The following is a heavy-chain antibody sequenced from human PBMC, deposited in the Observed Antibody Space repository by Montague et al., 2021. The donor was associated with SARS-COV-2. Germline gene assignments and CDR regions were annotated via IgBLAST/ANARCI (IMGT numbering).Heavy chain of an antibody. V-gene: IGHV6-1*01. CDR2: TYYRPKWYN. CDR1: GDSVSSNSAT. D-gene: IGHD1-1*01. CDR3: TSGREGNYNVMDV. J-gene: IGHJ6*02. Sequence: SAISGDSVSSNSATWNWVRQSPSRGLEWLGRTYYRPKWYNDYAVSVRGRVTINPDTSKNQFSLQLNSVTPENTAIYYCTSGREGNYNVMDVWGQGTTVTVSS.